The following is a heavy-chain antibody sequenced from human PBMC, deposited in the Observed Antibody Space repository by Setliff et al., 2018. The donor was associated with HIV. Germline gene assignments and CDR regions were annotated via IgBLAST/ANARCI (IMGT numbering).Heavy chain of an antibody. CDR2: IFYTGSA. V-gene: IGHV4-39*01. D-gene: IGHD6-13*01. CDR1: GDSIASSKSY. Sequence: PSETLSLTCTVSGDSIASSKSYWGWIRQPPGKALEWIGTIFYTGSAFYNPSLKSRVTISVDTSKNQFSLKLSSVTAADTAAYYCARHWVDSSSWSLYYYYYMDVWGKGTTVTVSS. CDR3: ARHWVDSSSWSLYYYYYMDV. J-gene: IGHJ6*03.